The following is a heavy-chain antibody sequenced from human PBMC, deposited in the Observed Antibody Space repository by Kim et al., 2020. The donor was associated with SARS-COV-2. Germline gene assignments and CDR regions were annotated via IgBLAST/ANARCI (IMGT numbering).Heavy chain of an antibody. CDR2: IYSGGTI. CDR3: AWAITYDLGFEE. J-gene: IGHJ4*02. D-gene: IGHD3-16*01. Sequence: GGSLRLSCAASGFTVSSDYMTWVRQAPGKGLQFVSVIYSGGTISYADSVKGRFTISRDNSKNTLYLQMNNLRDEDSAVYYCAWAITYDLGFEEWGQGTLVTVSS. V-gene: IGHV3-53*01. CDR1: GFTVSSDY.